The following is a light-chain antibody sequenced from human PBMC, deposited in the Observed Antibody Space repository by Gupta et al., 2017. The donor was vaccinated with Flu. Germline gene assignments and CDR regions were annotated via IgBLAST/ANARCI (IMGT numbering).Light chain of an antibody. CDR3: RQYREYPIT. J-gene: IGKJ5*01. V-gene: IGKV1D-16*01. CDR1: QSVGNS. Sequence: DFQMTQSPSSLSASVGDRVISTCRASQSVGNSLGWYQQKPEKAPKSLIYGASSLQNGVPSRFSGSGFGTEFTLTISSLQPEDFGTYYCRQYREYPITFGQGTRLEIK. CDR2: GAS.